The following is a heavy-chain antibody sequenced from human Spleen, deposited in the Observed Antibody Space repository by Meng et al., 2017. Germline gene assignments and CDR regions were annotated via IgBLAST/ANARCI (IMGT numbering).Heavy chain of an antibody. CDR3: ASGYNSGNYIYFFDY. D-gene: IGHD1-26*01. Sequence: ETVGIFGSELKKPGASVKVSCKASGYTFNNYAMSWVRQAPGHGLEWMGWINTDTGNPTYAQAFTGRFVFSLDTSVSTTYLQISSLTAEDTAVYYCASGYNSGNYIYFFDYWGQGTLVTVSS. CDR2: INTDTGNP. CDR1: GYTFNNYA. J-gene: IGHJ4*01. V-gene: IGHV7-4-1*02.